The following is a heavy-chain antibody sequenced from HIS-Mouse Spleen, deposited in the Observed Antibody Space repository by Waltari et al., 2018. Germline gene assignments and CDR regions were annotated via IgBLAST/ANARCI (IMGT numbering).Heavy chain of an antibody. Sequence: NSDGSSTSYADSVKGRFTISRDNAKNTLYLQMNSLRAEDTAVYYCARDLELDAFDIWGQGTMVTVSS. CDR2: NSDGSST. D-gene: IGHD1-1*01. J-gene: IGHJ3*02. CDR3: ARDLELDAFDI. V-gene: IGHV3-74*01.